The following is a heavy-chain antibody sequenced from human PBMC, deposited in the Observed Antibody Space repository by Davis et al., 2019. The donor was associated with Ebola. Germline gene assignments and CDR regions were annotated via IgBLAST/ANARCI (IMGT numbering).Heavy chain of an antibody. CDR1: GFTFGSYW. Sequence: PGGSLRLSCAASGFTFGSYWMHWVRHVPGKGLVWVSRMNGDGTSTSYADYVKGRFTISRDNGKSTVYLQMNSLRAEDTAVYFCVRDYDPLGAHYYYGMDLWGQGTTVTVSS. D-gene: IGHD3-16*01. CDR2: MNGDGTST. J-gene: IGHJ6*02. CDR3: VRDYDPLGAHYYYGMDL. V-gene: IGHV3-74*01.